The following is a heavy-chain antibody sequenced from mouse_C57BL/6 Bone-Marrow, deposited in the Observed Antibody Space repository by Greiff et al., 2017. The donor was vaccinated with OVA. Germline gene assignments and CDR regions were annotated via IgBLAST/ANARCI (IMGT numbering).Heavy chain of an antibody. V-gene: IGHV1-15*01. CDR2: IDPETGGT. D-gene: IGHD3-3*01. CDR1: GYTFTDYE. Sequence: QVQLQQSGAELVRPGASVTLSCKASGYTFTDYEMHWVKQTPVHGLEWIGAIDPETGGTAYNQKFKGKAILTADKSSSTAYMELRSLTSEDSAVXYCTRERAWYFDVWGTGTTVTVSS. J-gene: IGHJ1*03. CDR3: TRERAWYFDV.